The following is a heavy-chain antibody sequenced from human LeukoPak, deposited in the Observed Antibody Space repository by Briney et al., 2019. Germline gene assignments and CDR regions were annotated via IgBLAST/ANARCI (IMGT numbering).Heavy chain of an antibody. Sequence: GGSLRLSCAASGFTFTTYGMIWVRQAPGKGLEGVLGISGSGSNTYYADSAKGRFTSSRDYSKRTVYLQMNSLRAEDTAVYYCAREGASYCGGDCPRDYWGQGTLVTVSS. D-gene: IGHD2-21*02. CDR1: GFTFTTYG. J-gene: IGHJ4*02. CDR3: AREGASYCGGDCPRDY. V-gene: IGHV3-23*01. CDR2: ISGSGSNT.